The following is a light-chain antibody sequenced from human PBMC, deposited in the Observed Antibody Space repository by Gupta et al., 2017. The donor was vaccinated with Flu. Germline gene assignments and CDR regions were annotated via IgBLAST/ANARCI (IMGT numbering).Light chain of an antibody. V-gene: IGLV1-47*01. CDR1: NSNTGINY. CDR2: RNN. Sequence: SNSNTGINYVYWYQHLPGTAPKLLIYRNNQRPAGVPDRFSGSKSGTSASLAISGLRSEDEADYYCAVLEGSLSAWVFGGGTKLTVL. J-gene: IGLJ3*02. CDR3: AVLEGSLSAWV.